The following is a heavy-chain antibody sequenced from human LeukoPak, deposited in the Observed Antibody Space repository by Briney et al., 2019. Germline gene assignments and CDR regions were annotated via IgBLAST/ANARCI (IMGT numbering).Heavy chain of an antibody. CDR2: IYTSGST. CDR1: GGSISSYY. CDR3: AREPTILCGSSTSCYSYYYYMDV. D-gene: IGHD2-2*01. V-gene: IGHV4-4*07. Sequence: SETLSLTCTVSGGSISSYYWSWIRQPAGKGLEWIGRIYTSGSTNYNPSLKSRVTMSVDTSKNQFSLKLSSVTAAVTAVYYCAREPTILCGSSTSCYSYYYYMDVWGKGTTVTVSS. J-gene: IGHJ6*03.